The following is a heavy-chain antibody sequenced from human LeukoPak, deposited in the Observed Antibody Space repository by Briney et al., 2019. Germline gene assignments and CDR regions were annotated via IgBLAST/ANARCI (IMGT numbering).Heavy chain of an antibody. V-gene: IGHV4-34*01. CDR2: INHSGST. CDR1: GGSFSGYY. D-gene: IGHD2-15*01. Sequence: SETLSLTCAVYGGSFSGYYWSWIRQPPGKGLEWIGEINHSGSTNYNPSLKSRVTISVDTSKNQFSLKLSSVTAADTAVYYCARGGNCSGGSCYSDRGWFEPWGQGILVTVSS. J-gene: IGHJ5*02. CDR3: ARGGNCSGGSCYSDRGWFEP.